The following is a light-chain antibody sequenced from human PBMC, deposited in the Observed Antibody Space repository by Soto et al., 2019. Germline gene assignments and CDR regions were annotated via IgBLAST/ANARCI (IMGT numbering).Light chain of an antibody. CDR3: NSYGGNTNVV. J-gene: IGLJ2*01. CDR2: EVS. CDR1: SSDVGGYDF. V-gene: IGLV2-8*01. Sequence: QSVLTQPPSASGSPGQSVTISCTGTSSDVGGYDFVSWYQQHPGKAPKILIYEVSKRASGVPDRFSGSKSGNTASLTVSGLQPDEEADYYCNSYGGNTNVVFGGGTKLTVL.